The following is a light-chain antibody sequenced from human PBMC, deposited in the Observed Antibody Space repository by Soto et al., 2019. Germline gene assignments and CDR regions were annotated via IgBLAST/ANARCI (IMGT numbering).Light chain of an antibody. CDR3: QQYGSSPGT. Sequence: IEFTQAPATPSLSPGVRATLSFRASQSVTRNCLAWYQQKPCQAPRLLLFGASIRDTGIPDRFSGSGSGTDFTLTIRRLESEDFAVYYCQQYGSSPGTFGQGTKVDIK. CDR1: QSVTRNC. CDR2: GAS. V-gene: IGKV3-20*01. J-gene: IGKJ1*01.